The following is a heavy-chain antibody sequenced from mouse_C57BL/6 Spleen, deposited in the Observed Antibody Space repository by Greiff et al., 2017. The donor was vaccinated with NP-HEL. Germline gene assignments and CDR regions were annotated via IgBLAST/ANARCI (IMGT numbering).Heavy chain of an antibody. V-gene: IGHV1-64*01. CDR2: IHPNSGST. CDR3: ARPYGNYVWYFDV. D-gene: IGHD2-1*01. J-gene: IGHJ1*03. CDR1: GYTFTSYW. Sequence: QVQLKESGAELVKPGASVKLSCKASGYTFTSYWMHWVKQRPGQGLEWIGMIHPNSGSTNYNEKFKSKATLTVDKSSSTAYMQLSSLTSEDSAVYYCARPYGNYVWYFDVWGTGTTVTVSS.